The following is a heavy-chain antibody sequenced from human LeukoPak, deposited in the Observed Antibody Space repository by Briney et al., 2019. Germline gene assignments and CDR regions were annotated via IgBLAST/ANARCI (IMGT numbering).Heavy chain of an antibody. J-gene: IGHJ5*02. CDR1: GGSISSSSYS. CDR3: ARDLRSVRGSWFDP. Sequence: PSETLSLTCTVSGGSISSSSYSWGWIRQPPGKGLEWIGSIHYTGSTSYNPSLKSRVTISVHTSKNQFSLQLSSVTAADTAVYYCARDLRSVRGSWFDPWGQGTLVTVSS. CDR2: IHYTGST. D-gene: IGHD1-26*01. V-gene: IGHV4-39*02.